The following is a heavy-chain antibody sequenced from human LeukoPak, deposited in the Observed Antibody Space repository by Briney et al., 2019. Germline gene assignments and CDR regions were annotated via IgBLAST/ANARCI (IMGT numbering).Heavy chain of an antibody. D-gene: IGHD6-19*01. J-gene: IGHJ6*02. CDR3: ARAVPYSSGWYGDYYYYGMDV. V-gene: IGHV1-69*04. CDR2: IIPILGIA. Sequence: ASVKVSCKASGGTFSSYAISWVRQAPGQGLEWMGRIIPILGIANYAQKFQGRVTITADKSTSTAYMELSSLRSEDTAVYYCARAVPYSSGWYGDYYYYGMDVWGQGTTVTVSS. CDR1: GGTFSSYA.